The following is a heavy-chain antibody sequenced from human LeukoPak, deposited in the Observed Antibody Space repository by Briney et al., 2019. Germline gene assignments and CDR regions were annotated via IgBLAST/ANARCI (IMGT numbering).Heavy chain of an antibody. CDR3: ARGVGSSWYTSADY. CDR1: GYSFTSYW. D-gene: IGHD6-13*01. Sequence: GGSLRLSCKGSGYSFTSYWIGWVRQMPGKGLEWMGTIYPGGSDTRYSPSFQGQVTISVDKSISTAYLQWSSLKASDTAMYYCARGVGSSWYTSADYWGQGTLVTVSS. CDR2: IYPGGSDT. V-gene: IGHV5-51*01. J-gene: IGHJ4*02.